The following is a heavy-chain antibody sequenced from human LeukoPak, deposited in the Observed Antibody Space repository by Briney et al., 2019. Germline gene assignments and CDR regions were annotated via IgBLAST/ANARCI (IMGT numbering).Heavy chain of an antibody. CDR3: AKDRSSSWYYYYGMDV. D-gene: IGHD6-13*01. CDR2: ISYDGSNK. CDR1: GFTFSSYV. Sequence: GGSLRLSCAASGFTFSSYVMHWVRQAPGKGLEWVAVISYDGSNKYYADSVKGRFTISRDNSKNTLYLQMNSLRAEDTAVYYCAKDRSSSWYYYYGMDVWGQGTTVTVSS. V-gene: IGHV3-30*18. J-gene: IGHJ6*02.